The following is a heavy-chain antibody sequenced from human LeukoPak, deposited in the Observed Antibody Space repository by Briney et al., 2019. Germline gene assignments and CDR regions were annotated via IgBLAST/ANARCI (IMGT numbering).Heavy chain of an antibody. Sequence: YWSWIRQPPGKGLMWMGIIYPGDSDTRYSPPFQGQVTISTDKPISTAYRQCSSLKASDTTMYYCVRPRIAAAVNVSDMDVWGKGTTVTVSS. D-gene: IGHD6-13*01. CDR3: VRPRIAAAVNVSDMDV. J-gene: IGHJ6*03. CDR2: IYPGDSDT. V-gene: IGHV5-51*04. CDR1: YW.